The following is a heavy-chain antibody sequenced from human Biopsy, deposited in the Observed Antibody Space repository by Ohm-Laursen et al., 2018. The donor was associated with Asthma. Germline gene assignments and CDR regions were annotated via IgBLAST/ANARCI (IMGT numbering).Heavy chain of an antibody. CDR1: GYTFINYA. J-gene: IGHJ3*02. D-gene: IGHD3-9*01. Sequence: SVKVSCKASGYTFINYAIHWVRQAPGHSLEWMGWINAANGNTKYSQKFQGRLTISRDTSASTAYMDLGSLRSEDTAVYYCAGTYFDFLTGQVHDAFAMWGQGTMVTVSS. CDR2: INAANGNT. V-gene: IGHV1-3*01. CDR3: AGTYFDFLTGQVHDAFAM.